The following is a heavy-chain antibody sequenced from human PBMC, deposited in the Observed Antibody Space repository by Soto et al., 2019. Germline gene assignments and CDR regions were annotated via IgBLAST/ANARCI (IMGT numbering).Heavy chain of an antibody. D-gene: IGHD4-17*01. V-gene: IGHV4-59*08. J-gene: IGHJ4*02. Sequence: SETLALTCTVSGGSISSYYWSWIRQPPGKGLEWIGYIYYSGSTNYNPSLKSRVTISVDTSKNQFSLKLSSVTAADTAVYYCARHRGYGDYDYWGQGTLVTVSS. CDR2: IYYSGST. CDR1: GGSISSYY. CDR3: ARHRGYGDYDY.